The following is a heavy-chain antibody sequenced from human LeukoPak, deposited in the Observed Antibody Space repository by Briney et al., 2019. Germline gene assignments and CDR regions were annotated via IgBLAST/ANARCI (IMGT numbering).Heavy chain of an antibody. CDR3: ARARRVGATVGFDY. J-gene: IGHJ4*02. CDR1: GGPISSSSYY. Sequence: SETLSLTCTVSGGPISSSSYYWGWHRQPPGKGLEWIGSIYYSGSTYYNPSLKSRVTISVDTSKNQFSLKLSSVTAADTAVYYCARARRVGATVGFDYWGQGTLVTVSS. D-gene: IGHD1-26*01. V-gene: IGHV4-39*01. CDR2: IYYSGST.